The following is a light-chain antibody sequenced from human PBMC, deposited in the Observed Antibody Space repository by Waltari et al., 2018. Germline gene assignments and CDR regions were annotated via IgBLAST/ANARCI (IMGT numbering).Light chain of an antibody. J-gene: IGKJ5*01. V-gene: IGKV2-28*01. Sequence: EPASISCRSSQSLLHTNGFTYLDWYLQKPGQSPQLLIYLGFHRASGVPDRFSGSGSGTDFTLKISRVEAEDVGVYYCMQGRQTPVTFGQGTRLEIK. CDR3: MQGRQTPVT. CDR1: QSLLHTNGFTY. CDR2: LGF.